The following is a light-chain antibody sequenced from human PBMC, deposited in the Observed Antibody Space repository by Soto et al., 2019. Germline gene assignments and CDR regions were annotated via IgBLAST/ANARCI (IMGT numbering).Light chain of an antibody. J-gene: IGKJ5*01. Sequence: DIQMTQSPSSLSASVGDRVTIACRASQSISSSVNWYQKKPGKAPKLLIYDASNLGTGVPSRFSGSGSGTDFTFTISSLQPEDIATYYCQQYDNLRITFGQGTRLEIK. CDR1: QSISSS. V-gene: IGKV1-33*01. CDR2: DAS. CDR3: QQYDNLRIT.